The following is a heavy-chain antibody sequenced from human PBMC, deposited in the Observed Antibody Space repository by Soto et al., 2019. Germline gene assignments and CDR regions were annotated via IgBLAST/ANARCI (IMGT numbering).Heavy chain of an antibody. Sequence: SVKVSGEASGGTFSSYAISWVRQAPGEGLEWMGGIIPIFGTANYAQKFQGRVTITADESTSTAYMELSSLRSEDTAVYYCARDLVADIVVVPAAGFYDPWGQGTLVTVSS. CDR1: GGTFSSYA. CDR2: IIPIFGTA. CDR3: ARDLVADIVVVPAAGFYDP. V-gene: IGHV1-69*13. D-gene: IGHD2-2*01. J-gene: IGHJ5*02.